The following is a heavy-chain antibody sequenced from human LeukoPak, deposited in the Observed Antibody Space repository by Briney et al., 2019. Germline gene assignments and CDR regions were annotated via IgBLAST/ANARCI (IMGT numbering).Heavy chain of an antibody. J-gene: IGHJ4*02. D-gene: IGHD3-3*01. CDR3: ARDRDFWSGYPDY. CDR2: INGDESST. CDR1: GFTFSSYY. Sequence: GGSLRLSCAASGFTFSSYYMHWVRQVPGKGLVWVSRINGDESSTTYADSVKGRFTISRDNAKNSMFLQMNSLRVEDTAVYYCARDRDFWSGYPDYWGQGTLVTVSS. V-gene: IGHV3-74*01.